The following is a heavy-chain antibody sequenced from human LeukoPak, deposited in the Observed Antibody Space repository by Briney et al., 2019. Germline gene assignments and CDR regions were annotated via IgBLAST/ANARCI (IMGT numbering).Heavy chain of an antibody. CDR1: GFTFSTYS. V-gene: IGHV3-21*01. J-gene: IGHJ4*02. D-gene: IGHD2-15*01. CDR2: ISSSSRYI. Sequence: GGSLRLSCAASGFTFSTYSMNWVRQTPGKGLEWVSFISSSSRYIYYADSVKGRFTVSRDNAKNSLYLQMNSLIAEDTAVYYCARVSACSSSGSCYSGYWGQGTLVTVSS. CDR3: ARVSACSSSGSCYSGY.